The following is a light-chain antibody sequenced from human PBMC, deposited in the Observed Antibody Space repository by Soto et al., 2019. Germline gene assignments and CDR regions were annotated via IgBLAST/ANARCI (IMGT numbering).Light chain of an antibody. CDR2: GAS. V-gene: IGKV3-15*01. Sequence: EIVMTQSPATLSVSPGERATLSCRASQSISSNLAWYQQKPGQAPRLLIYGASTRATGIPARFSGSGSGTEVTLTISSLQSEDFAVYYCQQYNNWPPWTFGQGTKVDSK. J-gene: IGKJ1*01. CDR3: QQYNNWPPWT. CDR1: QSISSN.